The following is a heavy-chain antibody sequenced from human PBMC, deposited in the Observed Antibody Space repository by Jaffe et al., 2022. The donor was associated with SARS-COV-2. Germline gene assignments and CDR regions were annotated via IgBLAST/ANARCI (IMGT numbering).Heavy chain of an antibody. J-gene: IGHJ6*02. Sequence: QVQLQESGPGLVKPSETLSLTCNVSGGSISSYYWSWIRQPPGKGLEWIGNVYYSGSTKYNPSLKSRVTISVTTSKKQFFLKLSSVTAADTAVYYCAGDRISAAGTKYYYYYGMDVWGQGTTVTVSS. D-gene: IGHD6-13*01. CDR1: GGSISSYY. V-gene: IGHV4-59*01. CDR3: AGDRISAAGTKYYYYYGMDV. CDR2: VYYSGST.